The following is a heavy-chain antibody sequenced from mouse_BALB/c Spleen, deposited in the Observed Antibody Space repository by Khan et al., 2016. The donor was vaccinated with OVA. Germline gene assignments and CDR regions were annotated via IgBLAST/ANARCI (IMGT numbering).Heavy chain of an antibody. CDR3: ARRGLYVIFTY. J-gene: IGHJ3*01. V-gene: IGHV1-7*01. CDR1: GYTFTTYW. D-gene: IGHD2-10*02. Sequence: QVQLQQSGAELAKPGASVKMSCTASGYTFTTYWMHWIKQRPGQGLEWIGYINPSTGYTEYSKNFKDKATLTADESSSPAYMQLNSLTSEYSAGYYCARRGLYVIFTYWGQGTLVTVSA. CDR2: INPSTGYT.